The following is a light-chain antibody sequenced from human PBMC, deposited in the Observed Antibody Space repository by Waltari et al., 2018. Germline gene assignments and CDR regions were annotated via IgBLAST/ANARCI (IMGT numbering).Light chain of an antibody. Sequence: SYVLTQPPSVSVAPGQTAKITCGGNSIGSKSVHWYQQKPGQAPILVIYDDSARPSGIPERVSGSNSGNTATLTISGVEAGDEADYYCQVWHSREHVVFGGGTRVTVL. CDR2: DDS. CDR1: SIGSKS. V-gene: IGLV3-21*02. J-gene: IGLJ2*01. CDR3: QVWHSREHVV.